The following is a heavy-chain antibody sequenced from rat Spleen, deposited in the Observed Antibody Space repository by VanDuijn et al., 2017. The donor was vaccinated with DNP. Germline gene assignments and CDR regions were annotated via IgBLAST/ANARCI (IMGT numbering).Heavy chain of an antibody. Sequence: EVQLVESGGGLVQPGRSMKLSCAASGFTFSNYYMAWVRQAPTMGLEWVASISTGGGNTYYRDSVKGRFTISRDNAYSTLYLQMNSLRSEDTATYYCARTTRVYWYFDFWGPGTMVTVSS. D-gene: IGHD1-4*01. CDR2: ISTGGGNT. CDR1: GFTFSNYY. CDR3: ARTTRVYWYFDF. V-gene: IGHV5-25*01. J-gene: IGHJ1*01.